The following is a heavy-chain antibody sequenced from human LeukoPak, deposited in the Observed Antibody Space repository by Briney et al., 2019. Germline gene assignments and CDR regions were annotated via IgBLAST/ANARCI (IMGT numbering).Heavy chain of an antibody. CDR3: AREGPRVTGYYMGPGGQRGAWVDY. V-gene: IGHV1-18*01. D-gene: IGHD3-9*01. Sequence: ASVKVSCKASGYTFTSYGISWVRQAPGQGLEWMGWISAYNGNTNYAQKLQGRVTMTTDTSTSTAYMELSSLRSEDTAVYYCAREGPRVTGYYMGPGGQRGAWVDYWGQGTLVTVSS. J-gene: IGHJ4*02. CDR1: GYTFTSYG. CDR2: ISAYNGNT.